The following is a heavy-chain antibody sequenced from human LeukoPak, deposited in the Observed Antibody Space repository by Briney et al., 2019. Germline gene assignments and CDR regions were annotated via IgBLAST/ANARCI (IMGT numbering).Heavy chain of an antibody. CDR2: ISAYNGNT. V-gene: IGHV1-18*01. Sequence: ASVKVSCKASGYTFTSYGISWVRQAPGQGLEWMGWISAYNGNTNYAQKLQGRVTITTDTSTSTAYMELRSLRSDDTAVYYCARDSPWYYDYDSSGYYNWGQGTLVTVSS. J-gene: IGHJ4*02. D-gene: IGHD3-22*01. CDR1: GYTFTSYG. CDR3: ARDSPWYYDYDSSGYYN.